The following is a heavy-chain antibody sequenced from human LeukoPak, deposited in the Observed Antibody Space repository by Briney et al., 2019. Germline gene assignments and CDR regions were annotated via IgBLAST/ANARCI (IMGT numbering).Heavy chain of an antibody. D-gene: IGHD5/OR15-5a*01. CDR2: IHTYNGHT. V-gene: IGHV1-18*03. CDR3: ARGIWTSHSVGYYFDN. CDR1: GYTFNSYG. J-gene: IGHJ4*02. Sequence: ASVKVSCKSSGYTFNSYGITWVRQAPGQGLEWMGWIHTYNGHTNYAQKLQGRVTMTTDTSTSTAYMELSSLRSEDMAVYYCARGIWTSHSVGYYFDNWGQGTLVTVSS.